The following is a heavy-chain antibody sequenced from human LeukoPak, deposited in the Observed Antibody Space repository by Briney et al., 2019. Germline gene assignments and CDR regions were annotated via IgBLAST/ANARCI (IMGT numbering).Heavy chain of an antibody. CDR1: GSTFTDYY. Sequence: ASVKVSCKASGSTFTDYYMDLVRLAPGQGLEWMGWINPNSGGTNYAHTYQVRVTITMDTSISTDYMELSRLRSSDTAVDYCARGGPRVGATHLVDYWGQGTLVTVSS. CDR3: ARGGPRVGATHLVDY. D-gene: IGHD1-26*01. CDR2: INPNSGGT. V-gene: IGHV1-2*07. J-gene: IGHJ4*02.